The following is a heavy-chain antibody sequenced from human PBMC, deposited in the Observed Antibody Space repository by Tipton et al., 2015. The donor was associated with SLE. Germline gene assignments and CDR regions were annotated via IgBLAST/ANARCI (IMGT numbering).Heavy chain of an antibody. CDR3: ANTEYVFFNGDF. CDR1: GGSISSGSYF. D-gene: IGHD2/OR15-2a*01. V-gene: IGHV4-61*09. Sequence: TLSLTCTVSGGSISSGSYFWSWFRQPAGKGLEWIGHIYTSGSTNYNPSLKSRVTIPLDTSKKQFSLNLRFVTAADTAVYYCANTEYVFFNGDFWGQGKPVTVSS. CDR2: IYTSGST. J-gene: IGHJ4*02.